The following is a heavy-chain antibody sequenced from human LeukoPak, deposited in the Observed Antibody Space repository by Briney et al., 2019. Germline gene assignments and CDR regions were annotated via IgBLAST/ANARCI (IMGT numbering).Heavy chain of an antibody. Sequence: GSLRLSCAASGFTFSNAWMNWVRQSPGKGLEWVGRIKSKTDGGTIDYGAPVKGRFTISRDDSKNTLYLQMNSLKTEDTAMYHCTTGVRDSSGYYNFDYWGQGTLVTVSS. CDR1: GFTFSNAW. V-gene: IGHV3-15*01. CDR3: TTGVRDSSGYYNFDY. CDR2: IKSKTDGGTI. D-gene: IGHD3-22*01. J-gene: IGHJ4*02.